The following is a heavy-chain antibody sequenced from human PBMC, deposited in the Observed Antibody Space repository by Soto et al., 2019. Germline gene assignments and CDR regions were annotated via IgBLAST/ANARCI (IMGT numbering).Heavy chain of an antibody. Sequence: QVQLVQSGAEVKKPGASVKVSCKASGYTFTNYGISWVRQAPGQGLEWMGWISAYNGNTNYAQKLQGRVTMTTDTSTSTAYMELRSLRSDDTAVYYCARDLFDPYYYDSSGDNWFDPWGQGTLVTVSS. D-gene: IGHD3-22*01. CDR1: GYTFTNYG. CDR3: ARDLFDPYYYDSSGDNWFDP. CDR2: ISAYNGNT. J-gene: IGHJ5*02. V-gene: IGHV1-18*01.